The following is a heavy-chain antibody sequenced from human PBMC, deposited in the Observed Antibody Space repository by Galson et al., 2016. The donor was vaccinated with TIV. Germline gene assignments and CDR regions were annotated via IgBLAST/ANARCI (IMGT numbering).Heavy chain of an antibody. J-gene: IGHJ4*02. CDR2: FYSSGNS. V-gene: IGHV4-61*02. CDR3: ARASFGSGTYYHYFDF. D-gene: IGHD3-10*01. Sequence: TLSLTCTVSGASIRGGNYYWGWIRQSAGKGLEWIGRFYSSGNSDYKPSLRRRVAISGDKSKNQVSLTLPSVTAADTAVYYCARASFGSGTYYHYFDFWGPGILVTVSS. CDR1: GASIRGGNYY.